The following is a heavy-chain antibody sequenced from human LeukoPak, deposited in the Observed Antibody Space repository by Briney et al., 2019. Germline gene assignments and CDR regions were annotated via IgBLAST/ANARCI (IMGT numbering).Heavy chain of an antibody. D-gene: IGHD5-18*01. J-gene: IGHJ4*02. V-gene: IGHV4-59*01. Sequence: SETLSLTCTVSGGSISSYYWSWIRQPPGKGLEWIGYIYYSGSTNYNPSPKSRVTISVDTSKNQFSLKLSSVTAADTAVYYCARVGGYSYGTFDYWGQGTLVTVSS. CDR2: IYYSGST. CDR1: GGSISSYY. CDR3: ARVGGYSYGTFDY.